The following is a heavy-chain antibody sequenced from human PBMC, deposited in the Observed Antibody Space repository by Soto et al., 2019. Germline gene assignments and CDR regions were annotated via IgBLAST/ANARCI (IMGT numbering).Heavy chain of an antibody. Sequence: QLQLQESGSGLVKPSQTLSLTCAVSGGSISSGGYSWSWIRQPPGKGLEWIGYIYHSGSTYYNPSLKSRVTISVDRSKNQFSLKLSSVTAADTAVYYCALLAILFGNYGMDVWGQGTTVTVSS. CDR2: IYHSGST. D-gene: IGHD3-10*01. J-gene: IGHJ6*02. CDR1: GGSISSGGYS. V-gene: IGHV4-30-2*01. CDR3: ALLAILFGNYGMDV.